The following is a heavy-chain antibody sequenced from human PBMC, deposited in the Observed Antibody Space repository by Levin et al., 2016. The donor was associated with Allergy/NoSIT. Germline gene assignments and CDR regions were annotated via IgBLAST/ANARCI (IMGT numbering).Heavy chain of an antibody. J-gene: IGHJ4*02. CDR2: IKQDGSEK. Sequence: ETLSLTCAVYGGSFSGYYWSWIRQPPGKGLEWVANIKQDGSEKYYVDSVKGRFTISRDNAKNSLYLQMNSLRAEDTAVYYCARWEAGFDYWGQGTLVTVSS. CDR3: ARWEAGFDY. V-gene: IGHV3-7*01. CDR1: GGSFSGYY. D-gene: IGHD1-14*01.